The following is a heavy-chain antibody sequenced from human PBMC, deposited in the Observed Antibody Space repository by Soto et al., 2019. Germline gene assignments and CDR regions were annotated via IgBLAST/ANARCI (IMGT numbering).Heavy chain of an antibody. J-gene: IGHJ6*02. V-gene: IGHV4-61*01. Sequence: QVQLQESGPGLVKPSETLSLTCTVSGGSVSSGSYYWSWIRQPPGKGLEWIGYIYYSGSTNYNPSLKSRVTISVDTSKNQFSLKLSSVTAADTAVYYCARFPSPQELNYYYGMDVWGQGTTVTVSS. CDR1: GGSVSSGSYY. D-gene: IGHD1-7*01. CDR3: ARFPSPQELNYYYGMDV. CDR2: IYYSGST.